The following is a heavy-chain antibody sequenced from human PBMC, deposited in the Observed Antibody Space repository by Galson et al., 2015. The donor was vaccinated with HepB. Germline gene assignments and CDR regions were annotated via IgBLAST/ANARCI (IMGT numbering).Heavy chain of an antibody. CDR2: LSGSGDSR. D-gene: IGHD3-10*01. CDR1: GFTFDNYA. J-gene: IGHJ6*02. Sequence: SLRLSCAASGFTFDNYAMAWVRQAPGKGLEWVSGLSGSGDSRYYADSVRGRFTISRDNSKNTVYLQMDSLRAEDTALYYCAKVSPYYYDSGFYYAMDLWGQGTTVTVSS. CDR3: AKVSPYYYDSGFYYAMDL. V-gene: IGHV3-23*01.